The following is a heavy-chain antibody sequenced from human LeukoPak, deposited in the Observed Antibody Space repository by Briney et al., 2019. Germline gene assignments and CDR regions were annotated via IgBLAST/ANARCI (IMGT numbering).Heavy chain of an antibody. CDR2: ISSSSSYI. Sequence: GGSLRLSCAASGFTVSSNYMNWVRQAPGKGLEWVSSISSSSSYIYYADSVKGRFTISRDNAKNSLYLQMNSLRAEDTAVYYCARTMTTVTRDFDYWGQGTLVTVSS. CDR1: GFTVSSNY. V-gene: IGHV3-21*01. J-gene: IGHJ4*02. D-gene: IGHD4-17*01. CDR3: ARTMTTVTRDFDY.